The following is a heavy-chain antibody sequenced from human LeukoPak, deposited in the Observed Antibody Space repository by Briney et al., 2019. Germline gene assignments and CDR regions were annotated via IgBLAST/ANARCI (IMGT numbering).Heavy chain of an antibody. Sequence: GASVKVSCKASGYTFTSYDINWVRQATGQGLEWMGWMNPNSGNTGYAQKFQGRVTMTRNTSISTAYMELSSLRSEDTAVYYCARLRDFWSGYRFYYYGMDVWGQGTTVTVSS. CDR3: ARLRDFWSGYRFYYYGMDV. D-gene: IGHD3-3*01. V-gene: IGHV1-8*01. J-gene: IGHJ6*02. CDR2: MNPNSGNT. CDR1: GYTFTSYD.